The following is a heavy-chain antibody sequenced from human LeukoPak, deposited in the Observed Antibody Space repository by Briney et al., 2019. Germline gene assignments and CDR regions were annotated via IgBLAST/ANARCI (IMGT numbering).Heavy chain of an antibody. J-gene: IGHJ4*01. V-gene: IGHV3-74*01. Sequence: GGSLRLSCSASGFTFNRYPMHWVRQAPGKGLEWVSRLDSAGGGTNYAASVRGRFTIFRDNVKSTLYLQINSLRVEDTALYYCAREGLVWPVTAYLDFWGQGTLVSVSS. CDR1: GFTFNRYP. CDR3: AREGLVWPVTAYLDF. CDR2: LDSAGGGT. D-gene: IGHD3-16*01.